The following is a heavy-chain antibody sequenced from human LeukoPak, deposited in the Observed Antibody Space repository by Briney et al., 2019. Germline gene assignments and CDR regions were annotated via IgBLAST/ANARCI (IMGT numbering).Heavy chain of an antibody. D-gene: IGHD5-24*01. CDR1: RGTFSSYA. Sequence: SVKVSCKASRGTFSSYAISWVRQAPGQGLEWMGGIIPIFGTANYAQKFQGRVTITADESTSTAYMELSSLRSEDTAVYYCARDRDDAFDIWGQGTMVTVSS. CDR2: IIPIFGTA. V-gene: IGHV1-69*13. J-gene: IGHJ3*02. CDR3: ARDRDDAFDI.